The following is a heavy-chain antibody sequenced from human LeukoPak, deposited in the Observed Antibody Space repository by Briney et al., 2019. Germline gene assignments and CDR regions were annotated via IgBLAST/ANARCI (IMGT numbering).Heavy chain of an antibody. CDR3: AGALNWFDP. CDR1: GGSISSYY. CDR2: IYYSGST. J-gene: IGHJ5*02. V-gene: IGHV4-59*01. Sequence: PSETLSLTCTVSGGSISSYYWSWIRQPPGKGLEWIGYIYYSGSTNYNPSLKSRVTISVDTSKNQFSLKLSSVTAADTAVYYCAGALNWFDPWGQGTLVTVSS.